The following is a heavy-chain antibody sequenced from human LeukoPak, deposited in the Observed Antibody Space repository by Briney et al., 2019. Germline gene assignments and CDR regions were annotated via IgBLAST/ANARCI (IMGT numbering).Heavy chain of an antibody. J-gene: IGHJ4*02. CDR3: ARDSSGSYSYYFDY. CDR2: IYYSGRT. CDR1: GGSVSSGSYY. D-gene: IGHD3-10*01. Sequence: SETLSLTCTVSGGSVSSGSYYWSWIRQPPGKGLEWIGYIYYSGRTNYNPSLKSRVTISVDTSKNQFSLKLSSVTAADTAVYYCARDSSGSYSYYFDYWGQGTLVTVSS. V-gene: IGHV4-61*01.